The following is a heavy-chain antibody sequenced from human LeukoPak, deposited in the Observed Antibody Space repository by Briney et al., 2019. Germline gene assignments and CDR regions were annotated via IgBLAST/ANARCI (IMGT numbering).Heavy chain of an antibody. CDR1: GYTFTSYG. D-gene: IGHD3-10*01. J-gene: IGHJ3*02. Sequence: GASVKVSCKASGYTFTSYGISWERQATGQGLEWMGWISAYNGNTNYAQELQGRGTMTTDTSTSTAYMELRSLRSDDTAVYYCARELYYYGSGSYYRGMRSDAFDIWGQGTMVTVSS. CDR3: ARELYYYGSGSYYRGMRSDAFDI. CDR2: ISAYNGNT. V-gene: IGHV1-18*04.